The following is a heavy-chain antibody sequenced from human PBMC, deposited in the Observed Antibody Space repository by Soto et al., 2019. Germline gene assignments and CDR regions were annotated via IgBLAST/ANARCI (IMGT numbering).Heavy chain of an antibody. CDR3: ARTFDYYGMDV. CDR2: IYHAGSV. Sequence: SETRSLTCAVSGYSIASGYYWAWIRQSPGKGLEWIGSIYHAGSVYYNPSLNSRVAVSLDTSKNHFSLKLTSVTAADTAVYYCARTFDYYGMDVWGQGTTVTVSS. V-gene: IGHV4-38-2*01. J-gene: IGHJ6*02. CDR1: GYSIASGYY.